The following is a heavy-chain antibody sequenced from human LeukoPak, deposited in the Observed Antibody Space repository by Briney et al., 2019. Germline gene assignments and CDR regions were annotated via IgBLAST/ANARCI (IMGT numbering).Heavy chain of an antibody. V-gene: IGHV3-21*01. CDR1: GFTFSSYS. J-gene: IGHJ3*02. CDR2: ISSSSSYI. D-gene: IGHD1-1*01. CDR3: ARMETGIMGAFDI. Sequence: GGSLRLSCAASGFTFSSYSMNWVRQAPGKGLEWVSSISSSSSYIYYADSVKGRFTISRDNAKNSLYLQMNSLRAEDTAVYYCARMETGIMGAFDIWGQGTMVTVSS.